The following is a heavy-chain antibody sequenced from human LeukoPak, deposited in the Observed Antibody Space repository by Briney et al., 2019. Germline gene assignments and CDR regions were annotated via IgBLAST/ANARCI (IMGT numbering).Heavy chain of an antibody. V-gene: IGHV1-8*01. CDR3: ARGVKGQQLGY. J-gene: IGHJ4*02. Sequence: ASVKVSCKASGYTFSNYDIIWVRQATGQGLEWMGWMNPNSGNTGYTQNFQGRVTMTRNTSISTAYMDLNSLRSEDTAVYYCARGVKGQQLGYWGQGTLVTVSS. D-gene: IGHD6-13*01. CDR2: MNPNSGNT. CDR1: GYTFSNYD.